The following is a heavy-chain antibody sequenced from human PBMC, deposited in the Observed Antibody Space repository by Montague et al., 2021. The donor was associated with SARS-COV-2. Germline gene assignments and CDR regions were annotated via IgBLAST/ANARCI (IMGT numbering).Heavy chain of an antibody. V-gene: IGHV4-39*01. CDR2: IYYSGST. D-gene: IGHD6-19*01. CDR1: GGSISSSSYY. J-gene: IGHJ5*02. Sequence: SQCLSLICTVSGGSISSSSYYWGWIRQPPGKGLEWIGSIYYSGSTYYNPSLKSRVTISVDTSKNQFSLKLSSVTAADTAVYYCARQGRKWLVRIDWFDPWGQGTLVTVSS. CDR3: ARQGRKWLVRIDWFDP.